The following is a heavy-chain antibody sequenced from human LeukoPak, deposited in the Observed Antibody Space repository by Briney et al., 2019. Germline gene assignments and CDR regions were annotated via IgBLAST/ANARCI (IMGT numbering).Heavy chain of an antibody. CDR3: ARDGYSSSSFTPFDY. D-gene: IGHD6-6*01. V-gene: IGHV1-69*13. CDR1: GGTFSSYA. J-gene: IGHJ4*02. Sequence: ASVTVSFKASGGTFSSYAISWVRQAPGQGLEWMGGIIPIFGTANYAQKFQGRVTITADESTSTAYMELSSLRSEDTAVYYCARDGYSSSSFTPFDYWGQGTLVTVSS. CDR2: IIPIFGTA.